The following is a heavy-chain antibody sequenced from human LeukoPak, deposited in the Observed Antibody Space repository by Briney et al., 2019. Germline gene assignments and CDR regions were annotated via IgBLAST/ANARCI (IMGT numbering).Heavy chain of an antibody. J-gene: IGHJ6*02. Sequence: SETLSLTCAVYGGSFNGYYWSWIRQPPGKGLEWIGEINHSGSTNYNPSLKSRVTISVDTSKNQFSLKLSSVTAADTAVYYCARYATYYYYGMDVWGQGTTVTVSS. V-gene: IGHV4-34*01. CDR3: ARYATYYYYGMDV. CDR2: INHSGST. D-gene: IGHD1-26*01. CDR1: GGSFNGYY.